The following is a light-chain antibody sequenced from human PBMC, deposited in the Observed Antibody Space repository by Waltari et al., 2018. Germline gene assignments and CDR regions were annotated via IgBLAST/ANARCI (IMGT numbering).Light chain of an antibody. CDR3: QSSDETNPAVV. CDR1: GGTIANNY. V-gene: IGLV6-57*01. J-gene: IGLJ2*01. Sequence: NFMLTQPHSVSESPGKTVTISCSCSGGTIANNYVQWYQQRPGTSPIIVIYEDDQRPSGVPDRFSASIDTSSNSASLTISGLKTEDEADYYCQSSDETNPAVVFGGGTTLTV. CDR2: EDD.